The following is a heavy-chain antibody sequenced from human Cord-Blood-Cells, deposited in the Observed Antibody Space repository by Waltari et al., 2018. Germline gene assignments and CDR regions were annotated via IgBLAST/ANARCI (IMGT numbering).Heavy chain of an antibody. CDR1: GGSISSSSYY. CDR3: ARRYYDILTGYFDPFDY. CDR2: FYYSGVP. J-gene: IGHJ4*02. Sequence: QLQLQESGPGLVKPSETLSLTCTVSGGSISSSSYYWGWIRQPPGKGLEWIGSFYYSGVPYHNPSLKSRVTISVETSKNQFSLKLSSVTAADTAVYYCARRYYDILTGYFDPFDYWGQGTLVTVSS. V-gene: IGHV4-39*01. D-gene: IGHD3-9*01.